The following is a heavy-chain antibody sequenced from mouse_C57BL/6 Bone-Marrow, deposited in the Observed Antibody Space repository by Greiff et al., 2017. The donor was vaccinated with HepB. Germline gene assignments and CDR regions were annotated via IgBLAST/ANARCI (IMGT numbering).Heavy chain of an antibody. Sequence: VQLQQSGAELAKPGASVKLSCKASGYTFTSYWMHWVKQRPGQGLEWIGYINPSSGYTKYNQKFKDKATLTADKSSSTAYMQLSSLTYEDSAVYCCARYKTTHYNAMDYWGQGTSVTVSS. CDR1: GYTFTSYW. CDR3: ARYKTTHYNAMDY. V-gene: IGHV1-7*01. J-gene: IGHJ4*01. D-gene: IGHD2-12*01. CDR2: INPSSGYT.